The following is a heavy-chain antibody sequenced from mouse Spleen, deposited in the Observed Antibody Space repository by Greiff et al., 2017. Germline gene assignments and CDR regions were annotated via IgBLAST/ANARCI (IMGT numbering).Heavy chain of an antibody. J-gene: IGHJ4*01. CDR2: ISSGGSYT. Sequence: DVKLVESGGDLVKPGGSLKLSCAASGFTFSSYGMSWVRQTPDKRLEWVATISSGGSYTYYPDSVKGRFTISRDNAKNTLYLQMSSLKSEDTAMYYCACSSFYAMDYWGQGTSVTVSS. CDR3: ACSSFYAMDY. CDR1: GFTFSSYG. D-gene: IGHD1-1*01. V-gene: IGHV5-6*02.